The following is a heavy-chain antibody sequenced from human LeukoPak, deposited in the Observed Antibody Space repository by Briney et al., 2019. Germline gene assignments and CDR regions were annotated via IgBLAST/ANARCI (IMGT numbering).Heavy chain of an antibody. J-gene: IGHJ6*03. CDR2: IYYSGST. CDR3: ARVGGDPYYYYYYCMDV. V-gene: IGHV4-59*01. CDR1: GGSISSYY. D-gene: IGHD4-17*01. Sequence: SETLSLTCTVSGGSISSYYWSWIRQPPGKGLEWIGYIYYSGSTNYNPSLKSRVTISVDTSKNQFSLKLSSVTAADTAVYYCARVGGDPYYYYYYCMDVWGKGTTVTVSS.